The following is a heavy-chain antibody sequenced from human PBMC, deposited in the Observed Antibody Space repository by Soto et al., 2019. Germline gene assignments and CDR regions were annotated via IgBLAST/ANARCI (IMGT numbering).Heavy chain of an antibody. CDR3: AASYGSGYRAFHY. CDR2: INPIVSMS. D-gene: IGHD3-10*01. J-gene: IGHJ4*02. V-gene: IGHV1-69*02. Sequence: QVQLVQSGTEVKKPGSSVKVSCKASGDTFSFYTINWVRQAPGLGLEWVGRINPIVSMSNYAQKFQGRVSMTADNSTSTAYMELRILRSDDTAMYFCAASYGSGYRAFHYCGQGALVTVSS. CDR1: GDTFSFYT.